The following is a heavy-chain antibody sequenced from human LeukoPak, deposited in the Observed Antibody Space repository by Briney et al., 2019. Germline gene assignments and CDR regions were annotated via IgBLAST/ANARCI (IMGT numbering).Heavy chain of an antibody. Sequence: GGSLRLSCAASGFTVSSNYMSWVRQAPGKGLEWVSVIYSGGSTYYADSVKGRFTISRDNSKNTLYLQMNSLRAEDTAVYYCASSYCDSSGYLWTFDIWGQGTMVTVSS. D-gene: IGHD3-22*01. CDR3: ASSYCDSSGYLWTFDI. CDR2: IYSGGST. J-gene: IGHJ3*02. CDR1: GFTVSSNY. V-gene: IGHV3-66*01.